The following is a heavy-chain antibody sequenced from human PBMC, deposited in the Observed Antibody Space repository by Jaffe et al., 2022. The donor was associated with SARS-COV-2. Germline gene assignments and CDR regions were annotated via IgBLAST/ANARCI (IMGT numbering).Heavy chain of an antibody. CDR1: GGSISSSSYY. CDR2: IYYSGST. Sequence: QLQLQESGPGLVKPSETLSLTCTVSGGSISSSSYYWGWIRQPPGKGLEWIGSIYYSGSTYYNPSLKSRVTISVDTSKNQFSLKLSSVTAADTAVYYCASARIAAGGDWFDPWGQGTLVTVSS. J-gene: IGHJ5*02. CDR3: ASARIAAGGDWFDP. D-gene: IGHD2-21*01. V-gene: IGHV4-39*01.